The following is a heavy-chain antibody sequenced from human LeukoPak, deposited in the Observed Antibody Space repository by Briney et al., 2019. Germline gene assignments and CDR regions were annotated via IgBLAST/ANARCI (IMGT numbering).Heavy chain of an antibody. J-gene: IGHJ4*02. CDR3: AKDSDSSGWYVTTDY. V-gene: IGHV3-30*18. CDR2: ISYDGSNK. CDR1: GFTFSSYG. Sequence: PGGSLRLSCPAAGFTFSSYGMPWARQAPGKGREWVAVISYDGSNKYSADSMEGRFTISRDNSKNTLYLQMNSLRVEDTALYFCAKDSDSSGWYVTTDYWGQGTLVTVSS. D-gene: IGHD6-19*01.